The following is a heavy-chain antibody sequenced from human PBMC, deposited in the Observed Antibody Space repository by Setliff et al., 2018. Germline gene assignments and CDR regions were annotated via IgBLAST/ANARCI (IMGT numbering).Heavy chain of an antibody. J-gene: IGHJ4*02. CDR2: IIPILGIA. CDR3: ARGVYCSGGSCFLRTGFDY. D-gene: IGHD2-15*01. CDR1: GGTFSSYA. V-gene: IGHV1-69*10. Sequence: GASVKVSCKASGGTFSSYAISWVRQAPGQGLEWMGGIIPILGIANYAQKFQGRVTITADKSTSAAYMGLSSLRSEDTAVYYCARGVYCSGGSCFLRTGFDYWGQGTLVTVSS.